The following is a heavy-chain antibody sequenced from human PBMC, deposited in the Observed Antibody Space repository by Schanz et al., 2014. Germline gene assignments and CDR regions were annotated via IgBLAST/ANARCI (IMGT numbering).Heavy chain of an antibody. CDR3: AKGRFGELSAFDI. CDR1: GFAFSSFA. Sequence: DVHLLESGGGLVQPGGSLRLSCAASGFAFSSFAMTWVRQAPGKGLEWISYITYNGGTIYYADSVKGRFTISRDNAKNSLYLEMNSLRAEDTALYYCAKGRFGELSAFDIWGQGTMVTVSS. V-gene: IGHV3-48*01. CDR2: ITYNGGTI. D-gene: IGHD3-10*01. J-gene: IGHJ3*02.